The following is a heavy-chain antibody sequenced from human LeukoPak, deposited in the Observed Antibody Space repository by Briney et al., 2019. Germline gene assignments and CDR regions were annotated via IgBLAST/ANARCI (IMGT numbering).Heavy chain of an antibody. V-gene: IGHV3-23*01. Sequence: GGSLRLSCAASGFTFSSYAMSWVRQAPGKGLEWVSGISGSSGSTFYADSVKGRFIISRDNSKNTMYLEMNSLKSEDTAVYYCQGGRFWGQGTLVTVSS. CDR1: GFTFSSYA. D-gene: IGHD1-26*01. J-gene: IGHJ4*02. CDR3: QGGRF. CDR2: ISGSSGST.